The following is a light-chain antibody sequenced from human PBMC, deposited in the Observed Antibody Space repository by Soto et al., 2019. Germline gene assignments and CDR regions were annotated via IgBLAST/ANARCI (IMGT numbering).Light chain of an antibody. Sequence: EIVLTQSPGTLSLSPGERATLSCRASQSVSSSFLAWYQQKPGQAPRLLIYGAYSRATGIPDKFSGSGSVTDFALTISRLEPEDVAVYYCQQYGSSPLTVGGGTKVEIK. J-gene: IGKJ4*01. CDR1: QSVSSSF. CDR2: GAY. V-gene: IGKV3-20*01. CDR3: QQYGSSPLT.